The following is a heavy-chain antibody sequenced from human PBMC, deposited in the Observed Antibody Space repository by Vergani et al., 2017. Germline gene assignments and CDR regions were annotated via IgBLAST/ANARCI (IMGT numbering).Heavy chain of an antibody. V-gene: IGHV3-21*01. CDR1: GFTFSHYS. CDR3: VRDVRVSRT. Sequence: EVQMVESGGGLVKPGGSLRLSCVASGFTFSHYSMNWVRQAPGKGLEWVSSISSNNDEVYYADSVKGRFTISTDNAKNSLYLDMSSKRAEETAVYYCVRDVRVSRTWGQGTLVAVSS. CDR2: ISSNNDEV. D-gene: IGHD2/OR15-2a*01. J-gene: IGHJ3*01.